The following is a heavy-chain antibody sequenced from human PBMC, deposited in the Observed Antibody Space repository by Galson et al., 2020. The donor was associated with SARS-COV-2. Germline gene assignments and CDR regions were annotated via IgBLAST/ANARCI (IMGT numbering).Heavy chain of an antibody. CDR3: ATAPAYSGSYLWWFDP. CDR1: GYTLTDLS. J-gene: IGHJ5*02. D-gene: IGHD1-26*01. Sequence: ASVKVSCKVSGYTLTDLSMHWVRQAPGKGLEWMGGFDPEDGETIYAQKFQGRVTMTEDTSTDTAYMELSSLRSEDTAVYYCATAPAYSGSYLWWFDPWGQGTLVTVSS. V-gene: IGHV1-24*01. CDR2: FDPEDGET.